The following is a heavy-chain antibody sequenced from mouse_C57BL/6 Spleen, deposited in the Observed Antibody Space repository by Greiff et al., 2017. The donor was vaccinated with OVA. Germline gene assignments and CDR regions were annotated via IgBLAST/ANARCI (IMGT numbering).Heavy chain of an antibody. CDR2: INHSSGYT. V-gene: IGHV1-4*01. CDR1: GYTFTSYT. CDR3: ARSGDYDAMDY. D-gene: IGHD3-1*01. Sequence: QVQLQQSGAELARPGASVKMSCKASGYTFTSYTMHWVKQRPGQGLEWIGYINHSSGYTKYNQKFKDKATLTADKSSSTVYMQLSSLTSEDSAVYYCARSGDYDAMDYWGQGTSVTVSS. J-gene: IGHJ4*01.